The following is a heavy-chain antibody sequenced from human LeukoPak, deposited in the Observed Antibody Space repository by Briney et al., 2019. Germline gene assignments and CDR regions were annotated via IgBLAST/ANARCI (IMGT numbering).Heavy chain of an antibody. Sequence: ASVKVSCKASGYTFTSYDINWVRQATGQGLEWMGWMNPNSGNTGYAQKFQGRVTMTRNTSISTAYMELSSLRAEDTALYYCARGGITIFGVVIHSDYWGQGTLVTVSS. J-gene: IGHJ4*02. CDR2: MNPNSGNT. V-gene: IGHV1-8*01. CDR1: GYTFTSYD. D-gene: IGHD3-3*01. CDR3: ARGGITIFGVVIHSDY.